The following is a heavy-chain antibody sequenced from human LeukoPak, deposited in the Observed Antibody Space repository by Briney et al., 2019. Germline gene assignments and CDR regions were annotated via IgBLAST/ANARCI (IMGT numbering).Heavy chain of an antibody. CDR2: ISYDGSNK. V-gene: IGHV3-30*18. CDR3: AKGYGSGSYSVDY. Sequence: PGRSLRLSCAASGFTLSSYGLHWVRQAPGKGLEWVTFISYDGSNKYYADSVKGRFTISRDNSENTLYLQMNSLRAEDTAVYYCAKGYGSGSYSVDYWGQGTLVTVSS. J-gene: IGHJ4*02. D-gene: IGHD3-10*01. CDR1: GFTLSSYG.